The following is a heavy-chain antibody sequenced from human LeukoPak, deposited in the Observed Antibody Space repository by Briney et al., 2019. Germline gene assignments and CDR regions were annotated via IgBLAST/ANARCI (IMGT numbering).Heavy chain of an antibody. CDR3: ASLDDPHRSGYYKDV. D-gene: IGHD3/OR15-3a*01. CDR1: DASVSGGYRY. J-gene: IGHJ6*03. Sequence: SETLSLTCTVSDASVSGGYRYWSWIRQPAGKGLERIGRIENSGTTYYNPSLESRVTISVDTSKNQFYLSLRSVTAADTAVYFCASLDDPHRSGYYKDVWGKGTTVTVSS. CDR2: IENSGTT. V-gene: IGHV4-61*02.